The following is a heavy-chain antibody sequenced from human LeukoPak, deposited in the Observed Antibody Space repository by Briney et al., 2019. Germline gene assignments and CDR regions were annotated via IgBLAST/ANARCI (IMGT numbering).Heavy chain of an antibody. Sequence: WASVKVSCKASGYTFTGYYIHWVRQAPGQGLEWMGWIYSNTGGTNYAQKFQGRVTVTRDTSINTAYMELSRLRSDDTAIYYCARGGDEYGDLTVDSWGQGTLVTVSS. V-gene: IGHV1-2*02. CDR1: GYTFTGYY. D-gene: IGHD4-17*01. CDR2: IYSNTGGT. J-gene: IGHJ4*02. CDR3: ARGGDEYGDLTVDS.